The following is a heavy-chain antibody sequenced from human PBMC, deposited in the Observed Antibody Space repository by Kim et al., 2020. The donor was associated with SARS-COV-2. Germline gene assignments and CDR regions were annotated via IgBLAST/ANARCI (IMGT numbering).Heavy chain of an antibody. CDR2: ISWNSGSI. D-gene: IGHD2-21*02. CDR1: GFTFADYA. V-gene: IGHV3-9*01. J-gene: IGHJ6*04. Sequence: GGSLRLSCAVSGFTFADYAMHWVRQAPGKGLEWVSGISWNSGSICYADSVKGRFTFSRDNAKSSLYLQMNSLRGEDTALYYCARNMWADVVTAVDVWGKGTTVIVSS. CDR3: ARNMWADVVTAVDV.